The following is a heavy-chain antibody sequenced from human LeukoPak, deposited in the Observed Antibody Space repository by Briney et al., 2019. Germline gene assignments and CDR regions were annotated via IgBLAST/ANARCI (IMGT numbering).Heavy chain of an antibody. CDR3: ANIFLPTTVTTWRGAFDI. Sequence: GGSLRLSCAASGFTFSNYAMSWVRQAPGKGLEWVSVISSSGGSAYYADSVKGRFTISRDNSKNTLYLQMNSLRAEDTAVYYCANIFLPTTVTTWRGAFDIWGQGTMVTVSS. V-gene: IGHV3-23*01. D-gene: IGHD4-17*01. CDR2: ISSSGGSA. J-gene: IGHJ3*02. CDR1: GFTFSNYA.